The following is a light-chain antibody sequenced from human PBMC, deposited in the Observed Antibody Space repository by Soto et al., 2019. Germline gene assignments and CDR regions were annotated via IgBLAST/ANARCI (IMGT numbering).Light chain of an antibody. V-gene: IGLV2-14*01. CDR3: SAYTSSSSRV. CDR1: SSDVGGYNY. J-gene: IGLJ1*01. Sequence: QSVRTQAASVSGSPLQWITISCTGTSSDVGGYNYVSWYQQHPGKAPKLMIYDVSNRPSGVSNRFSGSKSGNTASLTISGLQAEEEADYYCSAYTSSSSRVFGTGTKVIVL. CDR2: DVS.